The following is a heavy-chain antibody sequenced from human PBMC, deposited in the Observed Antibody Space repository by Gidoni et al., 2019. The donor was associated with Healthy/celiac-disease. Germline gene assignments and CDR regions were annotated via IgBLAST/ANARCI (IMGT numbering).Heavy chain of an antibody. Sequence: QVQLQQWGAGLLKPSETLSLTCAVYGGSFSGYYWSWIRQPPGKGLEWIGESNHSGSTNYNPSLKSRVNISVDTSKNQFSLKLSSVTAADTAVYYCARGNIVVVPAARKGYYGMDVWVQGTTVTVSS. CDR1: GGSFSGYY. CDR3: ARGNIVVVPAARKGYYGMDV. CDR2: SNHSGST. D-gene: IGHD2-2*01. V-gene: IGHV4-34*01. J-gene: IGHJ6*02.